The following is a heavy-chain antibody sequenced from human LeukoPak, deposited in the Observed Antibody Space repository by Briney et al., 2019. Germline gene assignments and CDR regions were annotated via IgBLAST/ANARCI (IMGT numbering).Heavy chain of an antibody. V-gene: IGHV3-48*02. D-gene: IGHD6-19*01. CDR1: GFTFSTYS. CDR2: ISSRSSTI. CDR3: ARAGSSGWLNGGYFDF. J-gene: IGHJ4*02. Sequence: GGSLRLSCAASGFTFSTYSMNWVRQAPGKGLEWVSYISSRSSTIYYADSVKGRFTISRDDAKNSLYLQMNSLRDEDTAVYYCARAGSSGWLNGGYFDFWGQGTLVTVSS.